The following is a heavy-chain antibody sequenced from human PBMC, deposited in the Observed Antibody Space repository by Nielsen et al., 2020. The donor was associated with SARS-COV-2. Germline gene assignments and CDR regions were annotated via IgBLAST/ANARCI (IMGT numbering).Heavy chain of an antibody. CDR1: GGSISSSSYY. V-gene: IGHV4-39*02. CDR2: IYYSGST. J-gene: IGHJ6*02. Sequence: SETLSLTCTVSGGSISSSSYYWGWIRQPPGKGLEWIGSIYYSGSTYYNPSLKSRVTISVDTPKNQFSLKLSSVTAADTAVYYCARDRGAAVAGWEYYYGMDVWGQGTTVTVSS. CDR3: ARDRGAAVAGWEYYYGMDV. D-gene: IGHD6-19*01.